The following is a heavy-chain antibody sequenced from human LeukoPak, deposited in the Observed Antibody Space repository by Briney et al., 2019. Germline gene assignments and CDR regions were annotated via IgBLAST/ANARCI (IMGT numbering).Heavy chain of an antibody. D-gene: IGHD3-10*01. CDR1: GFTFNNYA. J-gene: IGHJ4*02. V-gene: IGHV3-23*01. CDR2: ISGSGGAT. Sequence: PGGSLRLSCAASGFTFNNYAMSWVRQAPGKGLEWVSAISGSGGATYYADSVKGRFTISRDNSKNTLYLQMNSLRAEDTAVYYCAKDILWFGELVNAFDYWGQGTLVTVSS. CDR3: AKDILWFGELVNAFDY.